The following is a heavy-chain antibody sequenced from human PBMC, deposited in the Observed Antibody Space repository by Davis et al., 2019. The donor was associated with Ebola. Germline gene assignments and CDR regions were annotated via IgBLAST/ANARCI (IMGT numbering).Heavy chain of an antibody. CDR2: ISTSSSTI. V-gene: IGHV3-48*02. CDR1: GFTFSSYN. Sequence: GGSLRLSCAASGFTFSSYNMNWVRQAPGKGLEWVSYISTSSSTIYYADSVKGRFTISRDNAKNSLYLQMNSLRDEDTAVYYCARDYYDSSGYYQGDCWGQGTLVTVSS. J-gene: IGHJ4*02. D-gene: IGHD3-22*01. CDR3: ARDYYDSSGYYQGDC.